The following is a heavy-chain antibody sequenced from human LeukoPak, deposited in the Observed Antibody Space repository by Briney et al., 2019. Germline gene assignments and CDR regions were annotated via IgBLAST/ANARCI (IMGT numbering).Heavy chain of an antibody. V-gene: IGHV3-23*01. CDR2: ISGSGNNT. D-gene: IGHD5-12*01. CDR3: AKGSGYDTDFDY. CDR1: GFTFSTYV. J-gene: IGHJ4*02. Sequence: GSLRLSCAASGFTFSTYVMSWVRQAPGKGLEWVSGISGSGNNTYYADSVKGRFTISRDNSKNTPYLQMNSLRAEDTAVYYCAKGSGYDTDFDYWGQGTLVSVSS.